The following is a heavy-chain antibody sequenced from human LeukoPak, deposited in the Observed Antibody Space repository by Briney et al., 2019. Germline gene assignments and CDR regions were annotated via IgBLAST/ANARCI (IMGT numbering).Heavy chain of an antibody. D-gene: IGHD3-10*01. Sequence: SETLSLTCAVYGGSFSGYYWSWIRQPPAKGLEWIGEINHSGSTNYNPSLKSRVTISVDTSKNQFSLKLSSVTAADTAVYYCARGRNRITMVRGVITPYYFDYWGQGTLVTVSS. CDR3: ARGRNRITMVRGVITPYYFDY. CDR2: INHSGST. J-gene: IGHJ4*02. CDR1: GGSFSGYY. V-gene: IGHV4-34*01.